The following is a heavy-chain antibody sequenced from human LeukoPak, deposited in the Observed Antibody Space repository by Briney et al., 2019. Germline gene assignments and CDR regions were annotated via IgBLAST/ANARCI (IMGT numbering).Heavy chain of an antibody. CDR1: GFTLSSYT. CDR3: ASTDI. J-gene: IGHJ4*02. Sequence: GGSLRLSCVASGFTLSSYTLNWVRQAPGKGLEWVAVISYDGSNKYYADSVKGRFTISRDNSKNTLYLQMNSLRAEDTAVYCCASTDIWGQGTLVTVSS. V-gene: IGHV3-30-3*01. CDR2: ISYDGSNK. D-gene: IGHD3-9*01.